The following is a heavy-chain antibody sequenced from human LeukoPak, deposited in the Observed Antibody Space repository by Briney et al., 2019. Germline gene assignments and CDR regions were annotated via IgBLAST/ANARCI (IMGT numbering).Heavy chain of an antibody. CDR3: ARDSGTTGEVKFDP. CDR1: GGSISSYY. Sequence: SETLSLTCTVSGGSISSYYWSWLRQPPGKGLEWIGYIYYSGSTNYNPSLKSRVTISVDTSKNQFSLNLISVTAADTAVYYCARDSGTTGEVKFDPRGQGTLVTVSS. J-gene: IGHJ5*02. D-gene: IGHD3-10*01. CDR2: IYYSGST. V-gene: IGHV4-59*12.